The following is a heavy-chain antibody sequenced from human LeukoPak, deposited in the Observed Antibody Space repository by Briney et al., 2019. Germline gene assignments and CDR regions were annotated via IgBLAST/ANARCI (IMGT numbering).Heavy chain of an antibody. D-gene: IGHD3-3*01. V-gene: IGHV3-48*01. CDR2: ITGNSNTI. Sequence: PGGSLRLSCAASGFDFNIYSMNWVRQAPGKGLEWISYITGNSNTIHYADSVKGRFTISRDNAENSLFLQMNSLRAEDTAVYYCEGGEYYDFWSGYPPPYYFDYWGQGTLVTVSS. CDR1: GFDFNIYS. J-gene: IGHJ4*02. CDR3: EGGEYYDFWSGYPPPYYFDY.